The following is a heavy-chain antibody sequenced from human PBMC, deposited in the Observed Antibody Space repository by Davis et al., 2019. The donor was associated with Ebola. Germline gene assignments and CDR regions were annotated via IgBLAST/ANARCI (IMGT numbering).Heavy chain of an antibody. CDR2: ISAYNGNT. V-gene: IGHV1-18*01. CDR3: ARSITIFGVVIGFDY. Sequence: SVKVSCKASGYTFPSYGISWLRQAPGQGLEWMGWISAYNGNTNYAQKLQGRVTMTTYTSTSTAYMELRSLRSDDTAVYYCARSITIFGVVIGFDYWGQGTLVTVSS. D-gene: IGHD3-3*01. J-gene: IGHJ4*02. CDR1: GYTFPSYG.